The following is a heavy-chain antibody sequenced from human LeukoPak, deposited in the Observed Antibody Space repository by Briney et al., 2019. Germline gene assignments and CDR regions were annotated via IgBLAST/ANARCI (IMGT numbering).Heavy chain of an antibody. CDR1: GGTFSSYA. D-gene: IGHD2-15*01. V-gene: IGHV1-69*06. CDR3: ARVKLGLLAFDI. J-gene: IGHJ3*02. CDR2: IIPIFGTA. Sequence: SVKVSCKASGGTFSSYAISWVRQAPGQGLEWMGGIIPIFGTANYAQKFQGRVTITADKSTSTAYMELSSLRSEDTAVYYCARVKLGLLAFDIWGQGKMVTVSS.